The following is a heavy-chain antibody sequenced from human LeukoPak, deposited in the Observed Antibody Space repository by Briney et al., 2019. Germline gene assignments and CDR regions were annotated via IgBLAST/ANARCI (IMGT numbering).Heavy chain of an antibody. D-gene: IGHD3-22*01. J-gene: IGHJ4*02. CDR2: IYSGGST. CDR3: AREVNWLLDY. V-gene: IGHV3-53*01. Sequence: GGSLRLSCAASGFTVSSNYMSWVRQAPGKGLEWVSVIYSGGSTYYADSVKGRFTISRDNSKNTLYLQMNNLRAEDTAVYYCAREVNWLLDYWGQGTLVTVSS. CDR1: GFTVSSNY.